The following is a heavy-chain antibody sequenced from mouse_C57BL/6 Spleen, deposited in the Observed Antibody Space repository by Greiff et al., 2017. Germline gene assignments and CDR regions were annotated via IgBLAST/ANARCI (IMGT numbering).Heavy chain of an antibody. V-gene: IGHV3-6*01. Sequence: ESGPGLVKPSQSLSLTCSVTGYSITSGYYWNWIRQFPGNKLEWMGYISYDGSNNYNPSLKNRISITRDTSKNQCFLKLNSVTTEDTATYYCATYGNYGYFDYWGQGTTLTVSS. CDR2: ISYDGSN. CDR1: GYSITSGYY. J-gene: IGHJ2*01. D-gene: IGHD2-1*01. CDR3: ATYGNYGYFDY.